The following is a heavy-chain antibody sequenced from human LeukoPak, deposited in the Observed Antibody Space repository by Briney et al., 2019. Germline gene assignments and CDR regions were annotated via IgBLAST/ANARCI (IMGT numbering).Heavy chain of an antibody. J-gene: IGHJ3*02. Sequence: PGGSLRLSCAASGFTFSSYGMSWVRQAPGKGLEWVSSISGSGGTTYYAGSVKGRFTISRDNSKNTLYLQMNSLRADDTAVYSCAKDPPTVMANAFHIWGQGTMVAVS. V-gene: IGHV3-23*01. CDR2: ISGSGGTT. CDR1: GFTFSSYG. CDR3: AKDPPTVMANAFHI. D-gene: IGHD5-18*01.